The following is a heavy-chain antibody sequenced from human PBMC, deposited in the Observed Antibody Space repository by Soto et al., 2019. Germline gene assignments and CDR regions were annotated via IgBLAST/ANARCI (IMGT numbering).Heavy chain of an antibody. CDR3: VKDQAIMDV. V-gene: IGHV3-23*01. J-gene: IGHJ6*02. Sequence: GGSLRLSCAASGFTFSAYGMSWVRQAPGKGLEWVAAISGGGTRAYYADSVKGRFTISRDSSNNTLYVQMNSLSAEDTAVYYCVKDQAIMDVWGLGATVTVSS. CDR1: GFTFSAYG. CDR2: ISGGGTRA.